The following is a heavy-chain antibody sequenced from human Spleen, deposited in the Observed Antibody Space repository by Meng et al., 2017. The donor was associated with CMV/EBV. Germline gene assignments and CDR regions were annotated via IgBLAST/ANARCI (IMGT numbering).Heavy chain of an antibody. CDR2: ISSTTSYI. D-gene: IGHD6-13*01. CDR3: ARVEGVAAAGWFDS. J-gene: IGHJ5*01. Sequence: GGSLRLSCAGSGFTVSTNYMSWVRQAPGRGLEWVSLISSTTSYIYYADSVMGRFTISRDNAKNSLYLQMNSLRADDTAVYYCARVEGVAAAGWFDSWGLGTLVTVSS. V-gene: IGHV3-21*01. CDR1: GFTVSTNY.